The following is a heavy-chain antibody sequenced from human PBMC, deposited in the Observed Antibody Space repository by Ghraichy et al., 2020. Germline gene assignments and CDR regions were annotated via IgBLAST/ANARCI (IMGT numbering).Heavy chain of an antibody. V-gene: IGHV1-2*02. CDR1: GYTFTGYY. J-gene: IGHJ5*02. CDR3: ARVGGTAMVRREFDP. CDR2: INPNSGGT. D-gene: IGHD5-18*01. Sequence: ASVKVSCKASGYTFTGYYMHWVRQAPGQGLEWMGWINPNSGGTNYAQKFQGRVTMTRDTSISTAYMELSRLRSDDTAVYYCARVGGTAMVRREFDPWGQGTLVTVSS.